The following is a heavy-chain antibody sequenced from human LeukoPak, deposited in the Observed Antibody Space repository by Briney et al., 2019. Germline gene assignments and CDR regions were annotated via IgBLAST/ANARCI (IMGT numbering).Heavy chain of an antibody. CDR2: IDYSGAT. V-gene: IGHV4-61*01. Sequence: SQTLCLTCTVSGDSLSIDNYYCGWGRQPPGKGLGLVAYIDYSGATKFNPSLKGRVTITLDTSKNQFSLKLSSVTAADTAVYYCARGRRGYYDSSGHFDYWGQGTLVTVSS. CDR1: GDSLSIDNYY. J-gene: IGHJ4*02. D-gene: IGHD3-22*01. CDR3: ARGRRGYYDSSGHFDY.